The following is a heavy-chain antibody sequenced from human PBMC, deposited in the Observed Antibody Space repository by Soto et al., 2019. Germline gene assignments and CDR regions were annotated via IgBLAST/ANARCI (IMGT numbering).Heavy chain of an antibody. D-gene: IGHD3-22*01. CDR3: AHKQSDSPGWKIELFDY. Sequence: QITLKESGPTLVKPTQTLTLTCTFSGFSLTTSGVGVGWIRQPPGTTLEWLAHIYWDDDKRYRPSLKRRPTMTKDTSKNQVVLTLTNMDPVDTATYFCAHKQSDSPGWKIELFDYWGQGILVTVSS. CDR2: IYWDDDK. V-gene: IGHV2-5*02. CDR1: GFSLTTSGVG. J-gene: IGHJ4*02.